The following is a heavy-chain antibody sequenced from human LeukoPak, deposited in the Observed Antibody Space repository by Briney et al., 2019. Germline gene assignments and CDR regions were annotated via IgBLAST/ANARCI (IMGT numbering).Heavy chain of an antibody. CDR2: ICWDDDK. CDR1: GFSLNTRGVC. D-gene: IGHD4-11*01. V-gene: IGHV2-5*02. Sequence: SGPTLVNPTETLTLTCTFSGFSLNTRGVCVGWIRQSPGKALEWLALICWDDDKRYSPSLKSRLTITKDTSKNHVVLTMTNMDPVDTATYYCARLTTGNNCFDPWGQVTLVTVSS. CDR3: ARLTTGNNCFDP. J-gene: IGHJ5*02.